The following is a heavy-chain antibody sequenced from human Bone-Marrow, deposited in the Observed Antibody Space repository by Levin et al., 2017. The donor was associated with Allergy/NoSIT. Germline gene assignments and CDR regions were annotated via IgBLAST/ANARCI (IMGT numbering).Heavy chain of an antibody. V-gene: IGHV2-5*02. CDR2: IYWDDDS. J-gene: IGHJ5*02. CDR3: AHALSNSSPWFDP. Sequence: QTLSLTCDFSGFSLSTSGMGVAWIRQPPGKALEWLALIYWDDDSRYSPSLKGRLTITKDSSKNQVVLTMTNMDHVDTATYYCAHALSNSSPWFDPWGQGTLVTVSS. D-gene: IGHD6-6*01. CDR1: GFSLSTSGMG.